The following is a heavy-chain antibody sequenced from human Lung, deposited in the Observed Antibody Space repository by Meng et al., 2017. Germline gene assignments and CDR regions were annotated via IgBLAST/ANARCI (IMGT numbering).Heavy chain of an antibody. CDR2: INHSGST. Sequence: QVHVAQGGAGLLKPSETLSPTCVVSGGSFSDYYWSWIRQPPGKGLEWIGEINHSGSTNYNPSLESRATISVDTSQNNLSLKLSSVTAADSAVYYCARGPTTMAHDFDYWGQGTLVTVSS. CDR1: GGSFSDYY. J-gene: IGHJ4*02. V-gene: IGHV4-34*01. D-gene: IGHD4-11*01. CDR3: ARGPTTMAHDFDY.